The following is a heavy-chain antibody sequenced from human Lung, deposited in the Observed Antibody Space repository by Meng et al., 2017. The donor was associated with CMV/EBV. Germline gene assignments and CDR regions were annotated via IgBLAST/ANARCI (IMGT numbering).Heavy chain of an antibody. CDR3: ARGFLAAKSGLRSLTY. V-gene: IGHV1-8*01. CDR2: MNPNSGNT. Sequence: ASVKVSXKASGYTFTSYDINWVRQATGQGLEWMGWMNPNSGNTGYAQKFQGRVTMTRNTSISTAYMELSSLRSEDTAVYYCARGFLAAKSGLRSLTYWGQGXLVTVSS. J-gene: IGHJ4*02. D-gene: IGHD2-15*01. CDR1: GYTFTSYD.